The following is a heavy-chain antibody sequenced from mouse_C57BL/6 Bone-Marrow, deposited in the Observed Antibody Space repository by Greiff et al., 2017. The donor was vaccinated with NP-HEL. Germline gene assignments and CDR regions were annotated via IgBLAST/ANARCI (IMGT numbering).Heavy chain of an antibody. V-gene: IGHV1-54*01. J-gene: IGHJ3*01. CDR2: INPGSGGT. Sequence: QVQLKESGAELVRPGTSVKVSCKASGYAFTNYLIEWVKQRPGQGLEWIGVINPGSGGTNYNEKFKGKATLTADKSSSTAYMQLSSLTSEDSAVYFCARPYSNFPFAYWGQGTLVTVSA. D-gene: IGHD2-5*01. CDR1: GYAFTNYL. CDR3: ARPYSNFPFAY.